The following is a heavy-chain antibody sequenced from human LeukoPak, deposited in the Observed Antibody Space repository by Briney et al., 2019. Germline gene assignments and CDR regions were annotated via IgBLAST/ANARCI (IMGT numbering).Heavy chain of an antibody. CDR3: ARPAKGAYFYYYMDV. Sequence: ASVTVSCKTSTYSLPTYGITWVRQAPGQGLGWMGWISSYNGNTQYAQNFQGRLSLTTDTSTNTAYLELRGLRSNDTAVYFCARPAKGAYFYYYMDVWGQGSTVTVSS. D-gene: IGHD2-2*01. V-gene: IGHV1-18*01. CDR1: TYSLPTYG. J-gene: IGHJ6*03. CDR2: ISSYNGNT.